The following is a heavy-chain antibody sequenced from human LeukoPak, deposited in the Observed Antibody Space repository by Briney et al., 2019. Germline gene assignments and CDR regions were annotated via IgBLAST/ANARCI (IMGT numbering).Heavy chain of an antibody. CDR1: GGSISSYY. Sequence: SETLSLTCTVSGGSISSYYWSWIRQPPGKGLEWIGYIYYSGSTNYSPSLKSRVTISVDTSKNQFSLKLSSVTAADTAVYYCARCWLGNYMDVWGKGTTVTISS. V-gene: IGHV4-59*01. D-gene: IGHD3-9*01. CDR3: ARCWLGNYMDV. CDR2: IYYSGST. J-gene: IGHJ6*03.